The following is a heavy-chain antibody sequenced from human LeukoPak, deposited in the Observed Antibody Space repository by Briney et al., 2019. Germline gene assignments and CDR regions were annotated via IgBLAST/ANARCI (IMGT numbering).Heavy chain of an antibody. CDR2: IKQDGSEK. Sequence: GGSLRLSCAASGFTFSSYWMSWVRQAPGKGLEWVANIKQDGSEKYYVDSVKGRFTISRDNAKNSLYLQMNSLRAEDTAVYYCARLEYSSSVGQDYWGQGTLVTVSS. CDR3: ARLEYSSSVGQDY. D-gene: IGHD6-13*01. J-gene: IGHJ4*02. CDR1: GFTFSSYW. V-gene: IGHV3-7*01.